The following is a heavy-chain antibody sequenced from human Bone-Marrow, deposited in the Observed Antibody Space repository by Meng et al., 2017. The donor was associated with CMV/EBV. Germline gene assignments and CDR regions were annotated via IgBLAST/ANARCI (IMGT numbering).Heavy chain of an antibody. CDR3: ARDEGYSGSLDY. D-gene: IGHD1-26*01. V-gene: IGHV3-74*01. Sequence: GESLKISCAASGFTFRSYWIHWVRQVPGKGLVWVSHISSDGSITFYADSVRGRFTISRDNAKNTLYLQMNSLRVEDTAVYYCARDEGYSGSLDYWGQRTLVTVSS. CDR2: ISSDGSIT. CDR1: GFTFRSYW. J-gene: IGHJ4*02.